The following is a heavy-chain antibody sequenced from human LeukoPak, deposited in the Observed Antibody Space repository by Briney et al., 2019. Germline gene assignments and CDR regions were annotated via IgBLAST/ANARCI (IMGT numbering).Heavy chain of an antibody. Sequence: SGGSLRLSCSASGFTFDAYAIHWVRQAPGKGLEWVSGISWNSGVTVYADSVKGRFTISRDNAKHSLSLQMNSLRPEDTALYFCARGLYGNIYKAIDYWGRGTLVTVSS. V-gene: IGHV3-9*01. CDR3: ARGLYGNIYKAIDY. J-gene: IGHJ4*02. D-gene: IGHD3-16*01. CDR1: GFTFDAYA. CDR2: ISWNSGVT.